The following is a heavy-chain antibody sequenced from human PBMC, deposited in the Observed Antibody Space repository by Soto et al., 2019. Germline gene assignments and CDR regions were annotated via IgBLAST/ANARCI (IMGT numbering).Heavy chain of an antibody. CDR1: GGSISSGGYY. D-gene: IGHD2-2*01. CDR3: ARDHSGDCSSTSCPFFDY. Sequence: SETLSLTCTVSGGSISSGGYYWSWIRQHPGKGLEWIGYIYYSGSTYYNPSLKSRVTISVDTSKNQFSLKLSSVTAADTAVYYCARDHSGDCSSTSCPFFDYWGQGTLVTVSS. CDR2: IYYSGST. J-gene: IGHJ4*02. V-gene: IGHV4-31*03.